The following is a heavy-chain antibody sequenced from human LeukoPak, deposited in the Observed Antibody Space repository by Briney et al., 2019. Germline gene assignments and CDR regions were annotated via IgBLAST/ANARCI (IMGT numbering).Heavy chain of an antibody. CDR1: GYSFTSYW. V-gene: IGHV5-51*03. CDR3: ARLFGVTAASFDY. J-gene: IGHJ4*02. D-gene: IGHD2-2*01. Sequence: GESLKISCKGSGYSFTSYWIGWVRQMPGKSLEWMGMIYPGDSDTRYSPSFQGQVSISDDRSISTAYLQWSSLKASDTAMYYCARLFGVTAASFDYWGQGTLVTVSS. CDR2: IYPGDSDT.